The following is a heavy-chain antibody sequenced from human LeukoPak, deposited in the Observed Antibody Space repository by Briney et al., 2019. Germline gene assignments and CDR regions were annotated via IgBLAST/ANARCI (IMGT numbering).Heavy chain of an antibody. CDR1: GYTFTRYG. J-gene: IGHJ6*03. D-gene: IGHD2-2*02. CDR2: ISAYNGHT. V-gene: IGHV1-18*01. CDR3: VRDGHRLYDYYYYYMDV. Sequence: SVKVSCKASGYTFTRYGISWVRQAPGQRLEWMGWISAYNGHTNYTQKLQGRVTMTTDTSTSTAYMELRSLRSDDTAVYFCVRDGHRLYDYYYYYMDVCGKGTSVTVS.